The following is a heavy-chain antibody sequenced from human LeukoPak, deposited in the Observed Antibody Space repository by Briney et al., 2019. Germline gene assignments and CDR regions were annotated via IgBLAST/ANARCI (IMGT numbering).Heavy chain of an antibody. D-gene: IGHD5-12*01. CDR3: ARGISTSGYDWPFDY. CDR2: IYYSGST. J-gene: IGHJ4*02. V-gene: IGHV4-59*01. CDR1: GGSISSYY. Sequence: PSETLSLTCTVSGGSISSYYWSWVRQPPGKGLEWIGYIYYSGSTNYNPSLKSRVTISVDPSKNQFSLKLSSVTAADTAVYYCARGISTSGYDWPFDYWGQGTLVTVSS.